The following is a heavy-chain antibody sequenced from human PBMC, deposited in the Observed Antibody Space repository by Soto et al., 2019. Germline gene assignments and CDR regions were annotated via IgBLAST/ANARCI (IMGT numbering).Heavy chain of an antibody. J-gene: IGHJ4*02. CDR3: AKRATGTYFDY. CDR2: IKSKTDGGTT. Sequence: SSAASGFTFSNAWMNWVRQAPGKGLEWVGRIKSKTDGGTTDYAALVKGRFTISRDDSKNTLFLQLNSLKTEDTAVYYCAKRATGTYFDYWDQGTLFTVSS. D-gene: IGHD1-1*01. CDR1: GFTFSNAW. V-gene: IGHV3-15*07.